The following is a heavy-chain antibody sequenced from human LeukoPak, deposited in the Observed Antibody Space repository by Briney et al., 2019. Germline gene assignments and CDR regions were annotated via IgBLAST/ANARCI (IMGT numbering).Heavy chain of an antibody. CDR1: GGSISSYY. V-gene: IGHV4-4*07. J-gene: IGHJ3*02. CDR3: ARDGFEVGEFATFGGLQDAFDI. D-gene: IGHD3-10*01. Sequence: PSETLSLTCTVSGGSISSYYWSWIRQPAGKGLEWIGRIYTSGSTNYNPSLKSRVTMSVDTSKNQFSLKLSSATAADTAVYYCARDGFEVGEFATFGGLQDAFDIWGQGTMVTVSS. CDR2: IYTSGST.